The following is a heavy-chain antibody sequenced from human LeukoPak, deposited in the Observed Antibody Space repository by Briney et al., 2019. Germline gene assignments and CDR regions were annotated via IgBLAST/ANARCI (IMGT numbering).Heavy chain of an antibody. CDR2: IKEDGSEK. CDR1: GFTFTGYW. Sequence: GGSLRLSCAASGFTFTGYWMSWVRQAPGKGLEWVGNIKEDGSEKYYVDSVKGRFTISRDNAKNSLYLQMNSLRAEDTAVYYCARVLRYCSGGNCYSGGLGYMDVWGKGTTVTISS. J-gene: IGHJ6*03. CDR3: ARVLRYCSGGNCYSGGLGYMDV. V-gene: IGHV3-7*03. D-gene: IGHD2-15*01.